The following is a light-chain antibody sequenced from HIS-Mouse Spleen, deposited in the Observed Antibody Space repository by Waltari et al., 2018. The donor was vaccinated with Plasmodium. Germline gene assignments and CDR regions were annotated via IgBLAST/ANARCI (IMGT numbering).Light chain of an antibody. Sequence: QSVLTQPPSVSGAPGQRVTISCPGSSSHIGAGYDVPWYQQLPGTAPKLLIYGNSNRPSGVPDRFSGSKSGTSASLAITGLQAEDEADYYCQSYDSSLSGSWVFGGGTKLTVL. CDR3: QSYDSSLSGSWV. J-gene: IGLJ3*02. V-gene: IGLV1-40*01. CDR2: GNS. CDR1: SSHIGAGYD.